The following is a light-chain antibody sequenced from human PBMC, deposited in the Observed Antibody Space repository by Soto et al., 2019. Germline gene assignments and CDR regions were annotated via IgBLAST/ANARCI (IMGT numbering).Light chain of an antibody. J-gene: IGKJ2*01. Sequence: EIVLTQSPGTLSLSPGERATLSCRASQSFSSSYLAWYQHKPGQAPRLLIYGASSRATGIPDRFSGSGSGTDYTLTLSRLEPEDFAVYYCQQYGSSPHTFGPGTKLEIK. CDR3: QQYGSSPHT. V-gene: IGKV3-20*01. CDR1: QSFSSSY. CDR2: GAS.